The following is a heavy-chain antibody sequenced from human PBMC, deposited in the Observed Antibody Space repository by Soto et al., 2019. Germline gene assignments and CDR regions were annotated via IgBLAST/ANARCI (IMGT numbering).Heavy chain of an antibody. CDR1: GFTFSSYA. Sequence: GGSLRLSCAASGFTFSSYAMHWVRQAPGKGLEWVAVISYDGSNKYYADSVKGRFTISRDNSKNTLYLQMNSLRAEDTAVYYCARAPYGDYPNFDYWGQGTLVTVSS. D-gene: IGHD4-17*01. CDR2: ISYDGSNK. J-gene: IGHJ4*02. V-gene: IGHV3-30-3*01. CDR3: ARAPYGDYPNFDY.